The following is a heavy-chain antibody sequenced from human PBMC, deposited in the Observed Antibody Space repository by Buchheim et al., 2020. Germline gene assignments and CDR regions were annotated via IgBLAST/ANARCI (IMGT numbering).Heavy chain of an antibody. J-gene: IGHJ6*02. V-gene: IGHV1-46*01. CDR1: GYTFRSYY. Sequence: QVQLVQSGAVVKKPGASVKVSCKASGYTFRSYYMFWVRQAPGQGLEWMGIINPSGGSTSYAQKFQGRVTMTRDTSPSTVYMELSSLRSEDTAVYYCARDLKPYGSRNYYYYYYGMDVWGQGTT. CDR3: ARDLKPYGSRNYYYYYYGMDV. D-gene: IGHD3-10*01. CDR2: INPSGGST.